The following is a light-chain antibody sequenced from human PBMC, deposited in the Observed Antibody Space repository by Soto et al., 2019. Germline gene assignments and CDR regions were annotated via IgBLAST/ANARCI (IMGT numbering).Light chain of an antibody. CDR2: DIS. V-gene: IGKV3D-15*01. CDR1: QSVSSD. CDR3: KQYNKRPET. Sequence: EIQMTQSPASLSASLGDRAAISCRASQSVSSDLTWYQQKPGRAPRLLMYDISSLDSGVPTRISGSGSGTEFTLTIRSLQSEDFAAYYCKQYNKRPETFGQGTKVDIK. J-gene: IGKJ1*01.